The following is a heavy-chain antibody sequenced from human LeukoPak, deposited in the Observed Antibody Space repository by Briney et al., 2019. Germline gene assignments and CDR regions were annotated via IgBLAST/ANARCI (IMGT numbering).Heavy chain of an antibody. CDR3: ARDTEGDPGAFDI. V-gene: IGHV3-23*01. Sequence: GGSLRLSCAASGFTFSSYAMTWVRQAPGKGLQWVSTVSGGGDNSYFADSVKGRFTISRDNAKNSLYLQMNSLRAEDTAVYYCARDTEGDPGAFDIWGQGTMVTVSS. J-gene: IGHJ3*02. CDR2: VSGGGDNS. D-gene: IGHD2-21*02. CDR1: GFTFSSYA.